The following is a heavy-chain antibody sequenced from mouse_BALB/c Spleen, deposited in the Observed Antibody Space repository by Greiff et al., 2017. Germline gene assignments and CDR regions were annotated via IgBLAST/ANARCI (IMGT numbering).Heavy chain of an antibody. CDR1: GFSLTRYG. J-gene: IGHJ3*01. CDR2: IWSGGST. V-gene: IGHV2-2*02. D-gene: IGHD2-1*01. CDR3: AISGNYVKFAY. Sequence: VQLVESGPGLVQPSQCLSITCTVSGFSLTRYGVHWVRQSPGNGLEWLGVIWSGGSTDYNAAFISRLSIIKDTTKSQVFFKMNSLQANDTAIYYCAISGNYVKFAYWGEGTLVTVSA.